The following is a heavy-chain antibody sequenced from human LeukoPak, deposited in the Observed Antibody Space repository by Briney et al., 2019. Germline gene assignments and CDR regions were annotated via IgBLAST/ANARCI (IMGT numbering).Heavy chain of an antibody. V-gene: IGHV1-69*04. CDR3: ARDRYDSPFDY. CDR2: IIPILGIA. Sequence: SVKVSCKASGGTFSSYAISWVRQAPRQGLEWMGRIIPILGIANYAQKFQGRVTITADKSTSTAYMELSSLRSEDTAVYYCARDRYDSPFDYWGQGTLVTVSS. D-gene: IGHD1-1*01. CDR1: GGTFSSYA. J-gene: IGHJ4*02.